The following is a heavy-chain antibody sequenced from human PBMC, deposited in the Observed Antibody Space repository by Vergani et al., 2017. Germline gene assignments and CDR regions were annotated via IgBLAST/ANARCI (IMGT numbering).Heavy chain of an antibody. J-gene: IGHJ6*03. CDR3: ARGFGDYYFYYYMDV. CDR2: IYHSGST. D-gene: IGHD3-16*01. V-gene: IGHV4-30-2*01. Sequence: QLQLQESGSGLVKPSQTLSLTCAVSGGSISSGDYSWSWIRQPPGQGLEWIGYIYHSGSTYYNPSLKSRVTISVDRSKNQFSLKLSSVTAADTAVYYCARGFGDYYFYYYMDVWGKGTTVTVSS. CDR1: GGSISSGDYS.